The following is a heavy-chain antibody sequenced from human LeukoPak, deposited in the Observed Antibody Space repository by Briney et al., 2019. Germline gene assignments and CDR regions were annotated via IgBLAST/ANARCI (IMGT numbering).Heavy chain of an antibody. CDR1: GFTFSSYA. Sequence: GGSLRLSCAASGFTFSSYAMHGVPQAPGKGLEWVAVISYDGSNKYYDDSVKGRFTISRDNSKNMLYLQMNSLRAEDTAVYYCARDIYCSSTSCYGNAFDIWGQGTMVTVSS. CDR3: ARDIYCSSTSCYGNAFDI. V-gene: IGHV3-30*04. CDR2: ISYDGSNK. J-gene: IGHJ3*02. D-gene: IGHD2-2*01.